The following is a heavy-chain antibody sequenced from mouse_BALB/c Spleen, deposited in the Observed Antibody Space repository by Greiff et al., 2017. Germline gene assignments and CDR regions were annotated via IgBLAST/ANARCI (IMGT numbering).Heavy chain of an antibody. V-gene: IGHV5-6-4*01. J-gene: IGHJ4*01. Sequence: EVHLVESGGGLVKPGGSLKLSCAASGFTFSSYTMSWVRQTPEKRLEWVATISSGGSYTYYPDSVKGRFTISRDNAKNTLYLQMSSLKSEDTAMYYCTRGGGYDGGNAMDYWGQGTSVTVSS. CDR1: GFTFSSYT. D-gene: IGHD2-2*01. CDR3: TRGGGYDGGNAMDY. CDR2: ISSGGSYT.